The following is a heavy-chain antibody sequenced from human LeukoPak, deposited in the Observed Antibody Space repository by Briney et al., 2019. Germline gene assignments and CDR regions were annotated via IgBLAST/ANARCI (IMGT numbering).Heavy chain of an antibody. CDR3: ARDSEMATIRDAFDI. D-gene: IGHD5-24*01. CDR2: IIPIFGTA. Sequence: ASVKVSCEASGGTFSSYAISWVRQAPGQGLEWMGGIIPIFGTANYAQKFQGRVTITTDESTSTAYMELSSLRSEDTAVYYCARDSEMATIRDAFDIWDQGTMVTVSS. J-gene: IGHJ3*02. V-gene: IGHV1-69*05. CDR1: GGTFSSYA.